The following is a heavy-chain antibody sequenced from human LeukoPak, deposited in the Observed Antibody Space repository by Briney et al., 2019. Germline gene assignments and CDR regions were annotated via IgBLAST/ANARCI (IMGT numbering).Heavy chain of an antibody. Sequence: GGSLRLSCAASGFTFSNYYMNWVRQAPGKGLEWISYISRSSGTIYYADSVKGRFTISRDNAKDSLSLQMSSLRDEDTAVYYCARDLGYCTNGVCHTRFDYWGQGTLVAVSS. CDR1: GFTFSNYY. CDR3: ARDLGYCTNGVCHTRFDY. J-gene: IGHJ4*02. CDR2: ISRSSGTI. D-gene: IGHD2-8*01. V-gene: IGHV3-48*02.